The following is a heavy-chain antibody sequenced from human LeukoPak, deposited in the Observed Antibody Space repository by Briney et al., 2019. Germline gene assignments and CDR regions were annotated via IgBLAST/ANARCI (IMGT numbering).Heavy chain of an antibody. V-gene: IGHV3-20*04. CDR1: GFTFDDYG. D-gene: IGHD2-15*01. Sequence: PGGSLRLSCAASGFTFDDYGMSWVRQAPGKGLEWVSGINWNGGSTGYADSVKGRFTISRDNAKNSLYLQMNSLRAEDTAVCYCATSFSKPANYWGQGTLVTVSS. CDR3: ATSFSKPANY. J-gene: IGHJ4*02. CDR2: INWNGGST.